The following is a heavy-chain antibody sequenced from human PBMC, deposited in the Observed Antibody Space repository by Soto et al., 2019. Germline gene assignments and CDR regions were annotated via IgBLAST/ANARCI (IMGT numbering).Heavy chain of an antibody. CDR1: GYTFTSYG. CDR3: ARDSMLMGATPLNY. V-gene: IGHV1-18*01. D-gene: IGHD1-26*01. Sequence: ASVKVSCKASGYTFTSYGISWVRQAPGQGLEWMGWISAYNGNTNYAQKLQGRVTMTTDTSTSTAYMELRSLRSDDTAVYYCARDSMLMGATPLNYSGQGTLVTVSS. J-gene: IGHJ4*02. CDR2: ISAYNGNT.